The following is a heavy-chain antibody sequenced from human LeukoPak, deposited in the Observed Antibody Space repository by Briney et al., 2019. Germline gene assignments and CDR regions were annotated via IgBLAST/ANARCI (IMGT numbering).Heavy chain of an antibody. V-gene: IGHV4-34*01. CDR1: GGSFSGYY. D-gene: IGHD2-15*01. CDR3: ARGYPTLGYCSGGSCYRRINWVDP. Sequence: SETLSLTCAVYGGSFSGYYWSWIRQPPGKGLEWVGEINHSGSTNYNPSLKSRVTISVDTSKNQFSLKLSSVTAADTAVYYCARGYPTLGYCSGGSCYRRINWVDPWGQGTLVTVSS. CDR2: INHSGST. J-gene: IGHJ5*02.